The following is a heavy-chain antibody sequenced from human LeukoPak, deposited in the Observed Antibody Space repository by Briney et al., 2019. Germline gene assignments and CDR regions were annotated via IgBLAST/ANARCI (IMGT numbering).Heavy chain of an antibody. CDR1: GFTFSSYG. CDR3: AKAISGVRGTFDY. V-gene: IGHV3-30*02. Sequence: GGSLRLSCAASGFTFSSYGMHWVRQAPGKGLEWVAFIRYDGSNKYYADPVKGRFTISRDNSKNTLYLQMNSLRAEDTAVYYCAKAISGVRGTFDYWGQGTLVTVSS. J-gene: IGHJ4*02. D-gene: IGHD3-10*01. CDR2: IRYDGSNK.